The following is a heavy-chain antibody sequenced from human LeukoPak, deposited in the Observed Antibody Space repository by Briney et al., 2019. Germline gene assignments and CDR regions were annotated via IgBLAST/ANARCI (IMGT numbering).Heavy chain of an antibody. CDR2: MNPNSGNT. D-gene: IGHD5-24*01. Sequence: ASVKVSCKASGYTFTSYDINWVRQATGQGLEWMGWMNPNSGNTGYAQKFQGRVTITRNTSISTAYMELSSLGSEDTAVYYCARGRRWLQLLFDYWGQGTLVTVSS. CDR1: GYTFTSYD. V-gene: IGHV1-8*03. CDR3: ARGRRWLQLLFDY. J-gene: IGHJ4*02.